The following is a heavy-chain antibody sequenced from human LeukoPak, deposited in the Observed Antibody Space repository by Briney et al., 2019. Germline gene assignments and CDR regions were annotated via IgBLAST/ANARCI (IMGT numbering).Heavy chain of an antibody. CDR1: GFTFSSYS. Sequence: KPGGSLRLSCAASGFTFSSYSMNWVRQAPGKGLEWVSSISSSSSYIYYADSVKGRFTISIDNAKNSLYLQMNSLRAEDTAVYYCATRWDDCSSTSCYDRAFDIWGQGTMVTVSS. CDR3: ATRWDDCSSTSCYDRAFDI. J-gene: IGHJ3*02. D-gene: IGHD2-2*01. CDR2: ISSSSSYI. V-gene: IGHV3-21*01.